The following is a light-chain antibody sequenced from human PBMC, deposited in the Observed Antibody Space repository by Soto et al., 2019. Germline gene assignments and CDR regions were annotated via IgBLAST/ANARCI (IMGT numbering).Light chain of an antibody. CDR3: SSYTSSSTRV. CDR1: SSDVGGYNY. CDR2: EVS. V-gene: IGLV2-14*01. J-gene: IGLJ3*02. Sequence: QSALTQPASVSGSPGQSITISCTGTSSDVGGYNYVSWYQQHPGKAPKLMIYEVSNRPSGVSNRFSGAKSGNTASLTMSGLQAEGEADYYCSSYTSSSTRVFGGGTKLTVL.